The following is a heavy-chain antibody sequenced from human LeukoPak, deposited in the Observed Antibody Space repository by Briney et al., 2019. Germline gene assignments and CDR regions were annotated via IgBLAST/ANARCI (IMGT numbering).Heavy chain of an antibody. CDR3: ARDYTGGWNDY. CDR2: IKEDGSEK. CDR1: GFTFSRYW. V-gene: IGHV3-7*01. Sequence: GGSLRLSCAAAGFTFSRYWMSWVRQAKGKGLECVAKIKEDGSEKHYVDSVKGRFTISRDNAKNSLYLQMNSLRAEDTAVYYCARDYTGGWNDYWGQGTLVTVSS. D-gene: IGHD7-27*01. J-gene: IGHJ4*02.